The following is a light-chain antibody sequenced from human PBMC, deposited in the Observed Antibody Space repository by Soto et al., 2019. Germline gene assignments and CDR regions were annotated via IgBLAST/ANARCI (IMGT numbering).Light chain of an antibody. V-gene: IGLV1-47*01. J-gene: IGLJ3*02. CDR3: AAWDDSLRGPV. CDR2: KTN. Sequence: QSVLTQPPSASGTPGQRVTISCSGGSSNIGSNYVCWYQQLPGTAPKLLIYKTNQRPSGVPDRFSGSKSGTSASLAISGLRSEDEAGYYCAAWDDSLRGPVFGGGTKVTVL. CDR1: SSNIGSNY.